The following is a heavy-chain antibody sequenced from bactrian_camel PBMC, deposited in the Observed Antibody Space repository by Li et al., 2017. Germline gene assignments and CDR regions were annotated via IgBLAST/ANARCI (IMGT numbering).Heavy chain of an antibody. CDR1: GYTSSNYG. J-gene: IGHJ6*01. Sequence: HVQLVESGGGLVQPGGSLRLSCATSGYTSSNYGMSWVRQAPGKGLEWVSSMHSDGSGTDYASSVKGRFTISTVSAENTLYLQMNDLKPDDTGTYACATSRTCWRLLSGFYGQGTQVTVS. V-gene: IGHV3S6*01. CDR2: MHSDGSGT. CDR3: ATSRTCWRLLSGF. D-gene: IGHD2*01.